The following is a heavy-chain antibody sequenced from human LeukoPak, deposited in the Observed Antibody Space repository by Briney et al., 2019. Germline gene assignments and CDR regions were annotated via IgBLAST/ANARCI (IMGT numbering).Heavy chain of an antibody. CDR2: IRYDGNSE. V-gene: IGHV3-30*02. Sequence: GGSLRLSCAASGFTFSGSGMHWVRQAPATGLQGVAYIRYDGNSEYYTDSVKGRFTISRDNSKNTLYLQMNSLRAEDTAVYFCARDLDISGYSFDYWGQGTLVTVSS. J-gene: IGHJ4*02. CDR1: GFTFSGSG. D-gene: IGHD3-22*01. CDR3: ARDLDISGYSFDY.